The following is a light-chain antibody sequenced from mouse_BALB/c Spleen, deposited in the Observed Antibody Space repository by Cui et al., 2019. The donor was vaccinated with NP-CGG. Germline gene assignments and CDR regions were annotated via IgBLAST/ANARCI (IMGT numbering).Light chain of an antibody. V-gene: IGLV1*01. Sequence: QAVVTQESALTTSPGETVTLTCRSNTGAVTTTNYAKWVQEKPDHLFTGLIGCTNNRAPRVPARFSGSLIGDKAALTITGAQTEDEAIYFCALWYSNHWVFGGGTKLTVL. CDR3: ALWYSNHWV. CDR1: TGAVTTTNY. J-gene: IGLJ1*01. CDR2: CTN.